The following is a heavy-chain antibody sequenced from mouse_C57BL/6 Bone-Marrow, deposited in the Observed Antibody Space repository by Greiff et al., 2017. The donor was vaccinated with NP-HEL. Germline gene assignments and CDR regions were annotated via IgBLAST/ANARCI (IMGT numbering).Heavy chain of an antibody. CDR3: ARSDTTVVPYWYFDV. V-gene: IGHV1-82*01. CDR1: GYAFSSSW. D-gene: IGHD1-1*01. J-gene: IGHJ1*03. CDR2: IYPGVGDT. Sequence: VQLQQSGPELVKPGASVKISCKATGYAFSSSWMNWVKQRPGKGLEWIGRIYPGVGDTNYNGKFKGKATLTADKSSSTAYMQLSSLTSQDSAVYFCARSDTTVVPYWYFDVWGTGTTITVSS.